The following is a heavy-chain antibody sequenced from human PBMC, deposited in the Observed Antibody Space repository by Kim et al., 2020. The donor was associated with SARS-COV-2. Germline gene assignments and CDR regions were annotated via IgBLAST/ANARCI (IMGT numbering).Heavy chain of an antibody. Sequence: SETLSLTCTVSGGSISSGGYYWSWIRQHPGKGLEWIGYIYYSGSTYYNPSLKSRVTISVDTSKNQFSLKLSSVTAADTAVYYCARDSYCSSTSCYGYYYYGMDVWGQGTTVTVSS. CDR1: GGSISSGGYY. CDR2: IYYSGST. D-gene: IGHD2-2*01. CDR3: ARDSYCSSTSCYGYYYYGMDV. V-gene: IGHV4-31*03. J-gene: IGHJ6*02.